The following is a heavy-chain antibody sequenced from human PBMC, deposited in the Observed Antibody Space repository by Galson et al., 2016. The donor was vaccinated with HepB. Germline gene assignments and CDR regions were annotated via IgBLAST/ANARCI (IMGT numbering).Heavy chain of an antibody. Sequence: LRLSCAASGFIFSNYDMNWVRQAPGKGLEWVSSIRGSGDYTYYADSVKGRFTISRDNSENTLSLQMHSLRIEDTAIYYCTKGRVTGHFNVGYWGQGTLVTVSS. J-gene: IGHJ4*02. V-gene: IGHV3-23*01. D-gene: IGHD3-9*01. CDR1: GFIFSNYD. CDR3: TKGRVTGHFNVGY. CDR2: IRGSGDYT.